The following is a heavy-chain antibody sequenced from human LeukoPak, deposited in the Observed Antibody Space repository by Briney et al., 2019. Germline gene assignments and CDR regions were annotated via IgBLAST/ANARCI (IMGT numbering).Heavy chain of an antibody. CDR3: TTVYCSTTSCKPGTDY. D-gene: IGHD2-2*01. V-gene: IGHV3-15*01. Sequence: GGSLRLSCAASGFTFSNAWMSWVRQAAGKGLEWVGRIKSKTDSGTTDYAAPVKGRFTISRDDSKNTLYLQMDSLKTEDTAVYYCTTVYCSTTSCKPGTDYWGQGTLVTVSS. CDR1: GFTFSNAW. J-gene: IGHJ4*02. CDR2: IKSKTDSGTT.